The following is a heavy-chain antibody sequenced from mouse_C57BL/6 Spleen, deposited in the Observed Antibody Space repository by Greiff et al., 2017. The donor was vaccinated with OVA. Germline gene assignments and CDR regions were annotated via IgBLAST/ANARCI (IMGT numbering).Heavy chain of an antibody. D-gene: IGHD1-1*02. CDR3: ARFGGGYAMDY. V-gene: IGHV7-3*01. J-gene: IGHJ4*01. CDR1: GFTFTDYY. CDR2: IRNKANGYTT. Sequence: EVMLVESGGGLVQPGGSLSLSCAASGFTFTDYYMSWVRQPPGKALEWLGFIRNKANGYTTEYSASVKGRFTISRDNSQSILYLQMNALRAEDSATYYCARFGGGYAMDYWGQGTSVTVSS.